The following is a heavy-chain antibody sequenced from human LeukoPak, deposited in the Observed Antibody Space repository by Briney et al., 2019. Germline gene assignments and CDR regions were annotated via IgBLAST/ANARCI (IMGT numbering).Heavy chain of an antibody. CDR1: GFTFTSYW. J-gene: IGHJ6*02. V-gene: IGHV3-7*01. D-gene: IGHD3-10*01. CDR3: ARELLWFGEFTARYYYYGMDV. CDR2: IKHDGSET. Sequence: GGSLRLSCAASGFTFTSYWMSWVRRAPGKGLEWVANIKHDGSETYYVDSVKGRFTISRDDAKKSLYLQMNSLRAEDTAVYYCARELLWFGEFTARYYYYGMDVWGQGTTVTVSS.